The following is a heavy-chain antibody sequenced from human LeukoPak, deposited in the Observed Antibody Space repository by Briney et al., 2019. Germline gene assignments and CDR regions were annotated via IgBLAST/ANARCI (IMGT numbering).Heavy chain of an antibody. CDR2: ISGSGGTT. CDR3: AKYQGEGGYDWDYFDY. V-gene: IGHV3-23*01. Sequence: GGSLRLSCAASGFTFTSYTMSWVRQAPGKGLEWVSAISGSGGTTYYADSVKGRFTISRDNSKNMLYLQMNSLRAEDTAVYYCAKYQGEGGYDWDYFDYWGQGTLVTVSS. D-gene: IGHD5-12*01. J-gene: IGHJ4*02. CDR1: GFTFTSYT.